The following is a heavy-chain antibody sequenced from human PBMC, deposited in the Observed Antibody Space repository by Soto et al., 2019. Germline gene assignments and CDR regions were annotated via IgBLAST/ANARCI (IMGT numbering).Heavy chain of an antibody. D-gene: IGHD3-16*01. CDR2: IQSKGFGGAT. CDR1: GFTFTDGW. V-gene: IGHV3-15*01. Sequence: PGGSLRLSCAGSGFTFTDGWINWVRQVPGKGLEWVFRIQSKGFGGATHYAAQVKQRVTISRADSENTAYLQLDSLESEDTAVYYCATPEPGLTNAFYNMHXWGQGTTFTVS. J-gene: IGHJ6*02. CDR3: ATPEPGLTNAFYNMHX.